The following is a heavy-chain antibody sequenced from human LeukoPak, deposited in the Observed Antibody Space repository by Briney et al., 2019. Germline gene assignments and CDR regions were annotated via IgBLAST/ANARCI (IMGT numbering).Heavy chain of an antibody. CDR1: GFSFSSYW. CDR2: ISPDGSAQ. V-gene: IGHV3-7*03. CDR3: AKWGYIRGYYYDF. D-gene: IGHD6-19*01. J-gene: IGHJ4*02. Sequence: GGSLRLSCAASGFSFSSYWMSWVRRAPGKGLEWVANISPDGSAQYYVDSVKGRFTISRDNAKNSLFLHMNSLRDEDTALYYCAKWGYIRGYYYDFWGQGTLVTVSS.